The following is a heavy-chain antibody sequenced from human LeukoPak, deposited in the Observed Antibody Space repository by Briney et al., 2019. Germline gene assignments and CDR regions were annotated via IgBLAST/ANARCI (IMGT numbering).Heavy chain of an antibody. Sequence: PSETLSLTWAVYGESFSGNYWSWVRQPPGKGLEWIGEINRGGDTIYNPSLKSRVTISLDTSKNQFFLKLSSVTAADTAVYYCATGYDSGSYYRYWGQGTLVTVSS. V-gene: IGHV4-34*01. CDR2: INRGGDT. J-gene: IGHJ4*02. CDR3: ATGYDSGSYYRY. D-gene: IGHD3-10*01. CDR1: GESFSGNY.